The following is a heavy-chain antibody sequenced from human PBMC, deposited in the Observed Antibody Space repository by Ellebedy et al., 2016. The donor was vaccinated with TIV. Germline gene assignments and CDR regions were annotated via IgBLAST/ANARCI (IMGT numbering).Heavy chain of an antibody. J-gene: IGHJ4*02. CDR1: GGSFSGYY. CDR3: ARASSAGNYYFDY. D-gene: IGHD1-7*01. CDR2: INHSGST. Sequence: SETLSLTXAVYGGSFSGYYWSWIRQPPGKGLEWIGEINHSGSTNYNPSLKSRVTISVDTSKNQFSLKLSSVTAADTAVYYCARASSAGNYYFDYWGQGTLVTVSS. V-gene: IGHV4-34*01.